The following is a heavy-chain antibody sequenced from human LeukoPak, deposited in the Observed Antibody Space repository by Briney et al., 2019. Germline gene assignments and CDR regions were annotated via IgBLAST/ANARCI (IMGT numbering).Heavy chain of an antibody. CDR1: GFTFSSYW. D-gene: IGHD6-13*01. Sequence: PGGSLRLSCAASGFTFSSYWMHWVRQAPGKGLVWVSRINSEGSSTNYADSVKGRFTISRDNAKNTLYLQMNSLRAEDTAVYYCARGTGYTVFDIWGQGTMVTVSS. V-gene: IGHV3-74*01. J-gene: IGHJ3*02. CDR3: ARGTGYTVFDI. CDR2: INSEGSST.